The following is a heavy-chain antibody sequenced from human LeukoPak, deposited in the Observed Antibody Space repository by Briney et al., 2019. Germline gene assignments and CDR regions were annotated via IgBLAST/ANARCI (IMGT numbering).Heavy chain of an antibody. Sequence: SETLSLTCTVSGGSISSYYWSWIRQPPGKGLEWIGYIYYSGSTNYNPSLKSRVTISVDTSKNQFSLRLSSVTAADTAVYYCTRDRKYCDDSGGYSPSYCYGMDVWGQGTTVTVSS. V-gene: IGHV4-59*01. CDR3: TRDRKYCDDSGGYSPSYCYGMDV. J-gene: IGHJ6*02. D-gene: IGHD3-22*01. CDR2: IYYSGST. CDR1: GGSISSYY.